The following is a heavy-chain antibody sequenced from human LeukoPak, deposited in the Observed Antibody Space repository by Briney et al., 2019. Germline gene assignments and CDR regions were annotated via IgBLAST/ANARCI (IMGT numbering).Heavy chain of an antibody. J-gene: IGHJ4*02. CDR1: EYTFSIYW. CDR2: IYPGDSDT. Sequence: GESLKISCEGSEYTFSIYWIGWVRQMPGKGLEWMGIIYPGDSDTRYSPSFQGQVTISADKSISTAYLQWSSLKASDTATYYCARLYYYDSSGPYWGYYFDYWGQGTLVTVSS. CDR3: ARLYYYDSSGPYWGYYFDY. V-gene: IGHV5-51*01. D-gene: IGHD3-22*01.